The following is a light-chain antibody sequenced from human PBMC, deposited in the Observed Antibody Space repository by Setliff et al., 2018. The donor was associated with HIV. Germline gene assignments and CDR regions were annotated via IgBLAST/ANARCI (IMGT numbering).Light chain of an antibody. CDR2: EVT. CDR3: CSFAGSNIPYV. V-gene: IGLV2-23*02. Sequence: QSVLTQPASVSGSPGQSITISCTGTSSGVGGYNYVSWYQQHPGKAPKLIIYEVTNRPSGVSNRFSGSKSGYTASLTISGLQADDEADYYCCSFAGSNIPYVFGTGTKGTVL. J-gene: IGLJ1*01. CDR1: SSGVGGYNY.